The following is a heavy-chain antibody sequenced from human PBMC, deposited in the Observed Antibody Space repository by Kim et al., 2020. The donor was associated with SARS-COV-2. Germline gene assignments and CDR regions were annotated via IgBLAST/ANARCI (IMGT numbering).Heavy chain of an antibody. Sequence: TKKSERIRGRVTITRDTSASMAYMELNGLRYEDTALYYCARFYGSGSLIDYWGQGTLVTVSS. J-gene: IGHJ4*02. D-gene: IGHD3-10*01. CDR3: ARFYGSGSLIDY. CDR2: T. V-gene: IGHV1-3*01.